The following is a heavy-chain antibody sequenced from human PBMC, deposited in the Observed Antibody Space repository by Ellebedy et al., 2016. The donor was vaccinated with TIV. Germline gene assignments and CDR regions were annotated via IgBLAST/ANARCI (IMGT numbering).Heavy chain of an antibody. V-gene: IGHV1-3*01. CDR2: INAGNGNT. D-gene: IGHD3-10*01. CDR1: GYTFTSYA. J-gene: IGHJ2*01. Sequence: ASVKVSCXASGYTFTSYAMHWVRQAPGQRLEWMGWINAGNGNTKYSQKFQGRVTITRDTSASTAYMELSSLRSEDTAVYYCATDPFYGSGRNYWYFDLWGRGTLVTVSS. CDR3: ATDPFYGSGRNYWYFDL.